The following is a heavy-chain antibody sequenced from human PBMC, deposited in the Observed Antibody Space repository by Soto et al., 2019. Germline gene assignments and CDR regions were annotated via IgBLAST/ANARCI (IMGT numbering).Heavy chain of an antibody. V-gene: IGHV3-23*01. CDR1: DFTFGDYA. CDR2: ISGGGYST. CDR3: AKESRYSDYVRAFDI. D-gene: IGHD5-12*01. J-gene: IGHJ3*02. Sequence: VGSLRLSCGASDFTFGDYAVTWVRQAPGKGLEWVSAISGGGYSTYYADSVKGRFTISRDNPKTTLYLQMNTLRAEDTAVYFCAKESRYSDYVRAFDIWGQGTMVTVSS.